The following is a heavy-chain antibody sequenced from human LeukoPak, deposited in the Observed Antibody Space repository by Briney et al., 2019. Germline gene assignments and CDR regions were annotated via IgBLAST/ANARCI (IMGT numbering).Heavy chain of an antibody. CDR2: ISSNGGST. D-gene: IGHD3-10*01. CDR1: GFSFSNYD. J-gene: IGHJ6*02. Sequence: GGSLRLSCSASGFSFSNYDMHWVRQAPGKGLEYVSAISSNGGSTYYADSVKGRLTISRDNSKNTLYLHMSSLRPEDTAVYFCVKDIMGSTDYYYGLDVWGQGTAVTVSS. V-gene: IGHV3-64D*09. CDR3: VKDIMGSTDYYYGLDV.